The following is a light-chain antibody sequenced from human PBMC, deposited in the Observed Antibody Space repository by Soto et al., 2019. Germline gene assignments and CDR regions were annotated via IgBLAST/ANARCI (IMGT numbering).Light chain of an antibody. J-gene: IGLJ3*02. CDR2: EVT. Sequence: QSALTQPASVSGSPGQSITMSCTGTSSNVGGYNYVSWYQQYPGKAPKLMIFEVTNRPSGVSDRFSGSKSGNTASLTISGLQAEDEADYYCSSFTSSNTWVFGGGTKLTVL. CDR3: SSFTSSNTWV. CDR1: SSNVGGYNY. V-gene: IGLV2-14*01.